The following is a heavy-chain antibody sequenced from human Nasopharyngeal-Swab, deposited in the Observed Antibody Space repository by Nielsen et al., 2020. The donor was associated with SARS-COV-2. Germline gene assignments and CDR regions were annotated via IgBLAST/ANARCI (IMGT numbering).Heavy chain of an antibody. CDR2: ISYDGSNK. D-gene: IGHD6-13*01. V-gene: IGHV3-30-3*01. Sequence: WIRQPPGKGLEWVAVISYDGSNKYYADSVKGRFTISRDNSKNTLYLQMNRLRAEDTAVYYCARGVRVAAADYFDYWGQGTLVTVSS. J-gene: IGHJ4*02. CDR3: ARGVRVAAADYFDY.